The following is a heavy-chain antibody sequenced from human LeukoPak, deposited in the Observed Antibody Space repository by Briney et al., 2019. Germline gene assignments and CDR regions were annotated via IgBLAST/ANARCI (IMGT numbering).Heavy chain of an antibody. CDR2: IIPIFGTA. Sequence: SVKVSCKASGYTFTSYGISWVRQAPGQGLEWMGGIIPIFGTANYAQKFQGRVTITADESTSTAYMELCSLRSEDTAVYYCARAPYYYDSSGYYYYYGMDVWGQGTTVTVSS. J-gene: IGHJ6*02. V-gene: IGHV1-69*13. CDR3: ARAPYYYDSSGYYYYYGMDV. CDR1: GYTFTSYG. D-gene: IGHD3-22*01.